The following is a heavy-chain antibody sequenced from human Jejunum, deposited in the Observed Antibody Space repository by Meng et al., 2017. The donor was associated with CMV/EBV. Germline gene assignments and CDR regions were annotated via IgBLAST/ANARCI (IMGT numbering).Heavy chain of an antibody. Sequence: IFSDYWMHWVRQVPGKGLVWVSTINADGSSPTYADSVKGRFTISRDNAKNTLYLQMDSLRADDTAVYYCVRDAGRRDGYNYLGYFDYWGQGTLVTVSS. CDR3: VRDAGRRDGYNYLGYFDY. CDR2: INADGSSP. D-gene: IGHD5-24*01. CDR1: IFSDYW. V-gene: IGHV3-74*01. J-gene: IGHJ4*02.